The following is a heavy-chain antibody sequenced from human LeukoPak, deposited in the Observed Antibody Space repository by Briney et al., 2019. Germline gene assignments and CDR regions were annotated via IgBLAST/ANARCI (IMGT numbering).Heavy chain of an antibody. CDR2: IWYDGSNK. Sequence: GGCLRLSCAASGFTFSSYGMHWVRQAPGKGLEWGAVIWYDGSNKYYADSVKGRFTISRDNSKNTLYLQINSLRAEDTAVYYCARDDDYGGIEYDYWGQGTLVTVSS. CDR3: ARDDDYGGIEYDY. J-gene: IGHJ4*02. CDR1: GFTFSSYG. D-gene: IGHD4-23*01. V-gene: IGHV3-33*01.